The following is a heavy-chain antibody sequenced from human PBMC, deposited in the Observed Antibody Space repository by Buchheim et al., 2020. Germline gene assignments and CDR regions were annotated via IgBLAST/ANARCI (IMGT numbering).Heavy chain of an antibody. V-gene: IGHV3-21*02. Sequence: EVQLVESGGGLVKPGGSLRLSCAASGFIFSTYTMTWVRQAPGKGLEWVSSISSRSDYIYYADSVKGRFTISRDNAKNSLYLQMNSLRAEDTAVYYCARDSRSRTSDYWGQGT. D-gene: IGHD2-8*01. CDR2: ISSRSDYI. J-gene: IGHJ4*02. CDR1: GFIFSTYT. CDR3: ARDSRSRTSDY.